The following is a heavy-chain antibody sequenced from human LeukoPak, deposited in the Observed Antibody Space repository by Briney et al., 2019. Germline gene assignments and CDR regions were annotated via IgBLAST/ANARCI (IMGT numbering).Heavy chain of an antibody. CDR1: GYSISSGYY. CDR3: ARVYSGYFFDY. Sequence: PSETLSLTCTASGYSISSGYYWGWIRQPPVKGLEWIGSIYHSGSTYYNPSLKSRVTISVDTSKNQFSLKLSSVTAADTAVYYCARVYSGYFFDYWGQGTLVTVSS. J-gene: IGHJ4*02. D-gene: IGHD5-12*01. CDR2: IYHSGST. V-gene: IGHV4-38-2*02.